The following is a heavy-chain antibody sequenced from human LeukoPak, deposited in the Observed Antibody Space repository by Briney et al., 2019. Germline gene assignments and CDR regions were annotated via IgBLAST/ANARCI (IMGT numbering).Heavy chain of an antibody. J-gene: IGHJ4*02. V-gene: IGHV4-61*02. Sequence: SQTLSLTCTVSGGSISSGSYYWSWIRQPAGKGLEWIGRIYTSGSTNYNPSLKSRVTISVDTSKNQFSLKLSSVTAADTAVYYCARDGVSGYYYPLYYFDYWGQGTLVTVSS. CDR1: GGSISSGSYY. CDR2: IYTSGST. CDR3: ARDGVSGYYYPLYYFDY. D-gene: IGHD3-22*01.